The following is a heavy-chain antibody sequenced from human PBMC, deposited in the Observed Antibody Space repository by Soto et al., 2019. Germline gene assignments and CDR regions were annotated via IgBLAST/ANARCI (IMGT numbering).Heavy chain of an antibody. J-gene: IGHJ4*02. CDR1: GDSLRSSYHY. V-gene: IGHV4-39*02. Sequence: SETLSLTCTVSGDSLRSSYHYWGWIRQLPGKGREWIGSIYYTGNTYYNPSLKSRVSISVDMATNEISLRLRAESVADTAVYYCAKDWVIGTIIYYFHHWGQGALVTVSS. CDR3: AKDWVIGTIIYYFHH. CDR2: IYYTGNT. D-gene: IGHD3-10*01.